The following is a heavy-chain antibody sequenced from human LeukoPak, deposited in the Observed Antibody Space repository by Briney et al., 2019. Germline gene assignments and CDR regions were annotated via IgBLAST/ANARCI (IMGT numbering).Heavy chain of an antibody. D-gene: IGHD4-17*01. CDR2: IYSGGST. J-gene: IGHJ4*02. CDR3: ATDAGGPYGNYANHFDF. CDR1: GFTVSSNY. V-gene: IGHV3-53*01. Sequence: GGSLRLSCAASGFTVSSNYMSWVRQAPGKGLEWVSVIYSGGSTYYADSVNGRFTISRDNSKGTVYLQLDSPRDDDTAMCYCATDAGGPYGNYANHFDFWGQGTLVTVSS.